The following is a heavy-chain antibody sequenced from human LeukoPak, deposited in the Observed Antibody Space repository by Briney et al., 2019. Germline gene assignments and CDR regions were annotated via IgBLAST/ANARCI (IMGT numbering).Heavy chain of an antibody. CDR2: ITSRGTDT. Sequence: PGGSPRLSCAASGFSFSSYAMHWVRQAPGKGLEYVSGITSRGTDTSYANSVKGRFTISRDNSKNTLYLQMGSLRVEDMAVYYCARGRGTTVTASMDVWGQGTTVTVSS. CDR1: GFSFSSYA. J-gene: IGHJ6*02. D-gene: IGHD4-17*01. V-gene: IGHV3-64*01. CDR3: ARGRGTTVTASMDV.